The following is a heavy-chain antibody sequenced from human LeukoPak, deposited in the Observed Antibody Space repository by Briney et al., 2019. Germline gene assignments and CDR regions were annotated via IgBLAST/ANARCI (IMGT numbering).Heavy chain of an antibody. CDR1: GYSISSGYY. V-gene: IGHV4-38-2*02. D-gene: IGHD4-11*01. J-gene: IGHJ4*02. CDR3: ARHGGTRVTLVEVYYFDY. Sequence: SETLSLTCTVSGYSISSGYYWGWIRQPPGKGLEWIGSIYHSGSTYYSPSLKSRVTTSVDTSKNQFSLKQSSVTAADTAVYYCARHGGTRVTLVEVYYFDYWGQGTLVTVSS. CDR2: IYHSGST.